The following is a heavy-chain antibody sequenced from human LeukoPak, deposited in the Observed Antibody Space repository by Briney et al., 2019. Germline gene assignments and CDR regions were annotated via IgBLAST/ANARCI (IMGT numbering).Heavy chain of an antibody. CDR2: ISGSGGST. D-gene: IGHD3-10*01. CDR1: GFTFSSYA. CDR3: AKDRSYYGSGSYSDY. Sequence: GGSLRLSCAASGFTFSSYAMSWVRQAPGKGLEWVSAISGSGGSTYYVDSVKGRFTISRDNSKNTLYLQMNSLRAEDTAVYYCAKDRSYYGSGSYSDYWGQGTLVTVSS. V-gene: IGHV3-23*01. J-gene: IGHJ4*02.